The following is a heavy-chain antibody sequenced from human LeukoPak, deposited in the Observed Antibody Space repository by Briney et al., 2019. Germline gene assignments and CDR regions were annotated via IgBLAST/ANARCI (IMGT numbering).Heavy chain of an antibody. CDR3: ARAYYSYMDV. J-gene: IGHJ6*03. V-gene: IGHV4-34*01. CDR1: GGSFSGYY. CDR2: INHSGST. Sequence: TSETLSLTCAVYGGSFSGYYWSWIRQPPGKGLEWIGEINHSGSTNYNPSLKSRVTISVDTSKNQFSLKLSSVTAADTAVYYCARAYYSYMDVWGKGTTVTVSS.